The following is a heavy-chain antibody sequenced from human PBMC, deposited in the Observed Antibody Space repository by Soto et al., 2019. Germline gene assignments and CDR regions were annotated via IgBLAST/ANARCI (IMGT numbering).Heavy chain of an antibody. CDR2: IYHSGST. CDR3: AREDYDSSGYYHYYYGMDV. Sequence: SETLSLTCAVSGYSISSGYYWGWIRQPPGKGLEWIGSIYHSGSTYYNPSLKSRVTISVDTSKNQFSLKLSSVTAADTAVYYCAREDYDSSGYYHYYYGMDVWGQGTTVTVSS. CDR1: GYSISSGYY. D-gene: IGHD3-22*01. V-gene: IGHV4-38-2*02. J-gene: IGHJ6*02.